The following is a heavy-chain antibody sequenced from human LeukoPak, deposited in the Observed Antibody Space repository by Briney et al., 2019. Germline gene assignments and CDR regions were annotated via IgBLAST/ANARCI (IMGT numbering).Heavy chain of an antibody. D-gene: IGHD1-26*01. CDR3: ARVWWELLGNDFDY. Sequence: GGSLRLSCAASGFTFSSYAMHWVRQAPGKGLEWVAVISYDGSNKYYADSVKGRFTISRDNSKNTLYLQMNSLRAEDTAVYYCARVWWELLGNDFDYWGQGTLVTVSS. CDR2: ISYDGSNK. CDR1: GFTFSSYA. V-gene: IGHV3-30-3*01. J-gene: IGHJ4*02.